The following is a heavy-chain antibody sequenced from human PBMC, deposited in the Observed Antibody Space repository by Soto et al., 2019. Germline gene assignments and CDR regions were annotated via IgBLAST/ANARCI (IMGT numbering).Heavy chain of an antibody. J-gene: IGHJ6*02. CDR2: IWYDGSNK. CDR3: ARSRRIADGLYYYYYGMDV. Sequence: RLSCAASGFTFSSYGMHWVRQAPGKGLEWVAVIWYDGSNKYYADSVKGRFTISRDNSKNTVYLQMDSLRAEDTAVYYCARSRRIADGLYYYYYGMDVWGQGTTVTVSS. V-gene: IGHV3-33*01. CDR1: GFTFSSYG. D-gene: IGHD6-13*01.